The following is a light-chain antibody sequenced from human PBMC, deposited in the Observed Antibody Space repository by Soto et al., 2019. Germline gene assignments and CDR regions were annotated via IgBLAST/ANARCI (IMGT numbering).Light chain of an antibody. V-gene: IGKV1-6*01. Sequence: AIQMTQPPSSLSASVEDRVTITCRASQGIRNDLGWYQQKPGKAPKLLIYAASSLHSGVPSRFSGSGSGTDFTLTISSLQPEDFATYSCLQDYNYPSTFGQGTKVDIK. J-gene: IGKJ1*01. CDR2: AAS. CDR3: LQDYNYPST. CDR1: QGIRND.